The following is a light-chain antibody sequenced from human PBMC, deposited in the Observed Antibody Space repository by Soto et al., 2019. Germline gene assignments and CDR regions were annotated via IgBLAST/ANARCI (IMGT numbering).Light chain of an antibody. CDR1: SSDVGGYNS. V-gene: IGLV2-14*01. J-gene: IGLJ1*01. CDR2: QVS. CDR3: SSYSSSTTFV. Sequence: QSVLTQPASVSGSPGQSITISCTGTSSDVGGYNSVSWYQQPPDKAPKLMIYQVSNRPSGISNRFSGSKSGNTASLTISGLQAEDEADYYCSSYSSSTTFVFGSGTKV.